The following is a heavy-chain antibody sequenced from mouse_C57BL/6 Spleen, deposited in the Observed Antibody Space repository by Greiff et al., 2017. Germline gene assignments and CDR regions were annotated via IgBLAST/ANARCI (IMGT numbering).Heavy chain of an antibody. CDR3: AIYYGSSLAWFAY. V-gene: IGHV1-74*01. J-gene: IGHJ3*01. CDR2: IHPSDSDT. Sequence: QVQLQQPGAELVKPGASVKVSCKASGYTFTSYWMHWVKQRPGQGLEWIGRIHPSDSDTNYNQKFKGKATLTVDKSSSTAYMPLCSLTSEDSAVYYCAIYYGSSLAWFAYWGQGTLVTVSA. CDR1: GYTFTSYW. D-gene: IGHD1-1*01.